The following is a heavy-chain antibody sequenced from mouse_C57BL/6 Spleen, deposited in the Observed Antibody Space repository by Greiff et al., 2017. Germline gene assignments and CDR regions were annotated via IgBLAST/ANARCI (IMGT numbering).Heavy chain of an antibody. CDR1: GYAFTNYL. CDR3: AREDGSPLYFDY. CDR2: INPGSGGT. J-gene: IGHJ2*01. V-gene: IGHV1-54*01. Sequence: QVQLQQSGAELVRPGTSVKVSCKASGYAFTNYLIEWVKQRPGQGLEWIGVINPGSGGTNYNEKFKGKATLTADKSSSTAYMQLSSLTSEDSAVYFCAREDGSPLYFDYWGQGTTLTVSS. D-gene: IGHD1-1*02.